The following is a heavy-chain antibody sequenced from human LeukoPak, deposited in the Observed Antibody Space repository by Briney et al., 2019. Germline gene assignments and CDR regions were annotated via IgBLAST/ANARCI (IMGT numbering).Heavy chain of an antibody. D-gene: IGHD6-19*01. J-gene: IGHJ4*02. CDR2: INPNSGGT. CDR1: GYTFTGYY. Sequence: RASVKVSCKASGYTFTGYYMHWVRQAPGQGLEWMGRINPNSGGTNYAQKFQGRVTMTRATSISPAYMELSRLRSDETAVYYCARVKAVAGKVYWGQGTLVTVSS. CDR3: ARVKAVAGKVY. V-gene: IGHV1-2*06.